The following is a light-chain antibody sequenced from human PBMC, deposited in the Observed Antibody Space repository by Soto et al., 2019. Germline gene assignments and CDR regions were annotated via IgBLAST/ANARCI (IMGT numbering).Light chain of an antibody. Sequence: SYELTQPLSVSVALGQTATITCGGNNIEGKNVHWYQQKPGQAPVLVIYRDYNRPSGIPERFSGSNSGHTATLTISRVQPGDEADYYCQVWDNRGYVFGTGTKVTVL. CDR2: RDY. CDR1: NIEGKN. CDR3: QVWDNRGYV. V-gene: IGLV3-9*01. J-gene: IGLJ1*01.